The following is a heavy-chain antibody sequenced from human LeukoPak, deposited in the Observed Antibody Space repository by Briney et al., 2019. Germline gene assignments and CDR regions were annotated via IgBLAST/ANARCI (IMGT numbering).Heavy chain of an antibody. D-gene: IGHD6-19*01. Sequence: GASVKVSCKASGYTFTGYYMHWVRQAPGQGLEWMGWINPNSGGTNYAQKFQGRVTMTRDTSISTAYMELSRLRSDDTAVYYCARDLEAVAIGPIFDYWGQGTLVTVSS. CDR1: GYTFTGYY. CDR3: ARDLEAVAIGPIFDY. J-gene: IGHJ4*02. V-gene: IGHV1-2*02. CDR2: INPNSGGT.